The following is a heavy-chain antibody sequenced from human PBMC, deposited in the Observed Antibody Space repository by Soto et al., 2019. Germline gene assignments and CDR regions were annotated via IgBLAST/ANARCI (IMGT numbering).Heavy chain of an antibody. CDR2: ISWNSVFV. Sequence: EVKLVESGGGMAQPGGSLRLSCSASGFSFGAFAMHWVRQVPGKGLEWVSGISWNSVFVNYAESVEGRFTTSRDNAKASVHLQMNNLRPDDTAVYYCVKDNVGIYCSGGSCYFDSWGRGTLVTVSS. J-gene: IGHJ4*02. D-gene: IGHD2-15*01. V-gene: IGHV3-9*01. CDR1: GFSFGAFA. CDR3: VKDNVGIYCSGGSCYFDS.